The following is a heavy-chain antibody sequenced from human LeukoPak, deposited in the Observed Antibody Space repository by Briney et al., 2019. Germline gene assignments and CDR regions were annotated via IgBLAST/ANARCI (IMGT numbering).Heavy chain of an antibody. CDR2: IKSKTDGGTT. CDR1: GFTLSNAW. Sequence: GGSLRLSCVGPGFTLSNAWMTWVRQAPGKGLEWVGRIKSKTDGGTTDYAAPVKGRFTISRDDSKNTLYLQMNSLKTEDTAVYYCTTDLRCSGGSCYSAPYYYYYYMDVWGKGTTVTVSS. D-gene: IGHD2-15*01. V-gene: IGHV3-15*01. CDR3: TTDLRCSGGSCYSAPYYYYYYMDV. J-gene: IGHJ6*03.